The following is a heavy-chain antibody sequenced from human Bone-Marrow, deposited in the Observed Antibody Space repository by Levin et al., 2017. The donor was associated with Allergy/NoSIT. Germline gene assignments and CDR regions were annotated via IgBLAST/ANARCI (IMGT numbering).Heavy chain of an antibody. CDR2: IYTNADGGTA. V-gene: IGHV3-15*01. J-gene: IGHJ4*02. CDR3: SPTPNWNFDS. CDR1: GFTFSNAW. Sequence: GGSLRLSCATSGFTFSNAWMSWVRQAPGKGLEWVGRIYTNADGGTADYATPVKGRFTISRDDAKNTVYLQMSSLKTEDTAVYYCSPTPNWNFDSWGRGALVTVSS. D-gene: IGHD1-20*01.